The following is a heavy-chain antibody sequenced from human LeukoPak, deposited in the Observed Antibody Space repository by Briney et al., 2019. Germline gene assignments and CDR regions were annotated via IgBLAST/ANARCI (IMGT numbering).Heavy chain of an antibody. V-gene: IGHV4-4*07. CDR1: GDSINNYY. D-gene: IGHD6-19*01. CDR2: IYTSGST. Sequence: SETLSLTCTVSGDSINNYYWSWIRQPAGKGLEWIGRIYTSGSTNYNPSLKSRVTMSVDTSKNQFSLKLSSVTAADTAVYYCARDTVAVAGTHFDYWGQGTLVTVSS. J-gene: IGHJ4*02. CDR3: ARDTVAVAGTHFDY.